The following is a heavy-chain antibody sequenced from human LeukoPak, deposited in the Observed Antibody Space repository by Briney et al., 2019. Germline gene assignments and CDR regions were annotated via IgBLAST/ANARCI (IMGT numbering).Heavy chain of an antibody. Sequence: PSETLSLTCAVYGGSFSGYYWSWIRQPPGKGLEWIGEINHSGSTNYNPSLKSRVTISVDTSKNQFSLKLSSVTAADTAVYYCARQRRGILDWASYYYYMDVWGKGTTVTVSS. CDR3: ARQRRGILDWASYYYYMDV. V-gene: IGHV4-34*01. CDR1: GGSFSGYY. D-gene: IGHD3-16*01. J-gene: IGHJ6*03. CDR2: INHSGST.